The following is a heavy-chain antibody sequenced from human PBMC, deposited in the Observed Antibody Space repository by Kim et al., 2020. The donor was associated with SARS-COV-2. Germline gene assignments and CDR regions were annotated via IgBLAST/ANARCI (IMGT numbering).Heavy chain of an antibody. J-gene: IGHJ4*02. Sequence: SETLSLTCAVSGGSISSSNWWSWVRQPPGKGLEWIGEIYHSGSTNYNPSLKSRVTISVDKSKNQFSLKLSSVTAADTAVYYCASVAAAGMGDYFDYWGQGTLVTVSS. V-gene: IGHV4-4*02. D-gene: IGHD6-13*01. CDR1: GGSISSSNW. CDR3: ASVAAAGMGDYFDY. CDR2: IYHSGST.